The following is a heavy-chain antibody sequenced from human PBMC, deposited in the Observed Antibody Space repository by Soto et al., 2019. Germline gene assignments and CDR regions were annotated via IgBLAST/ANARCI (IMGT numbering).Heavy chain of an antibody. CDR1: GFTFSTYC. CDR3: ARDPFYSEDY. J-gene: IGHJ4*02. D-gene: IGHD2-15*01. V-gene: IGHV3-7*01. Sequence: SGFTFSTYCISWVRHAPWKGLEWVANIKQDGSEKYYADSVKGRFTISRDNAKNSLYLQMNSLRAEDTAVYYCARDPFYSEDYRGQGTLVPVSS. CDR2: IKQDGSEK.